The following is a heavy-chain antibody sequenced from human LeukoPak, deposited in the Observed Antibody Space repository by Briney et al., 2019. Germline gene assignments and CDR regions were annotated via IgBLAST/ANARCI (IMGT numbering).Heavy chain of an antibody. D-gene: IGHD3-3*01. J-gene: IGHJ6*03. CDR2: IYTSGST. Sequence: SETLSLTCTVSDGSISSYYWSWIRQPAGKGLEWIGRIYTSGSTNYNPSLKSRVTMSVDTSKNQFSLKLSSVTAADTAVYYCARVFGVGGGYYYYYYMDVWGKGTTVTVSS. V-gene: IGHV4-4*07. CDR1: DGSISSYY. CDR3: ARVFGVGGGYYYYYYMDV.